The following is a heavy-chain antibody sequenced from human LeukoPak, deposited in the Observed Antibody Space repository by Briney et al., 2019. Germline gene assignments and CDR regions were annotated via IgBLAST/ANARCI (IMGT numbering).Heavy chain of an antibody. CDR2: IYYSGST. J-gene: IGHJ4*02. V-gene: IGHV4-59*01. Sequence: SETLSLTCAVYGGSFSGYYWSWIRQPPGKGLEWIGYIYYSGSTNYNPSLKSRVTISVDTSKNQFSLKLSSVTAADTAVYYCARVVPDYYDSSGSAPDYWGQGTLVTVSS. CDR3: ARVVPDYYDSSGSAPDY. CDR1: GGSFSGYY. D-gene: IGHD3-22*01.